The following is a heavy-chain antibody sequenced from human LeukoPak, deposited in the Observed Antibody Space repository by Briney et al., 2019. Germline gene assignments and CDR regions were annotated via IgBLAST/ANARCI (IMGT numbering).Heavy chain of an antibody. Sequence: GGSLRLSCAASGFTFDDYGMSWVRQAPGKGLEWVSGINWNGGSTGYADSVKGRFSISRDNAKNSLYLQMNSLRAEDTAVYYCAELGVTMIGGVWGKGTTVTISS. CDR1: GFTFDDYG. CDR2: INWNGGST. J-gene: IGHJ6*04. V-gene: IGHV3-20*04. D-gene: IGHD3-10*02. CDR3: AELGVTMIGGV.